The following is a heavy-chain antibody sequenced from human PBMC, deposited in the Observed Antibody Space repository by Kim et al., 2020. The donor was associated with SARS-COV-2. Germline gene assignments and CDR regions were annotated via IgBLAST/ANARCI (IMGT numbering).Heavy chain of an antibody. V-gene: IGHV3-30*18. D-gene: IGHD3-10*01. CDR1: GFTFSSYG. CDR2: ISYDGSNK. J-gene: IGHJ3*02. Sequence: GGSLRLSCAASGFTFSSYGMHWVRQAPGKGLEWVAVISYDGSNKYYADSVKGRFTISRDNSKNTLYLQMNSLRAEDTAVYYCAKVELGEDAFDIWGQGTMVTVSS. CDR3: AKVELGEDAFDI.